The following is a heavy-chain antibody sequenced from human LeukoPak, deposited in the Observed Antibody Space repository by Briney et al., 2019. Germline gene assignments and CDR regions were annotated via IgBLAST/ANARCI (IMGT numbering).Heavy chain of an antibody. D-gene: IGHD3-22*01. CDR3: AKGHYYDSTDKYSYADF. Sequence: GGSLRLSCAASGFTFSNYGMHWVRQAPGKGLEWVAVISFDGNDKFYGDSVKGRFTISRDNSKDTLDPQMNSLRPEDTAVYYCAKGHYYDSTDKYSYADFWGQGTLVTVSS. V-gene: IGHV3-30*18. CDR2: ISFDGNDK. CDR1: GFTFSNYG. J-gene: IGHJ4*02.